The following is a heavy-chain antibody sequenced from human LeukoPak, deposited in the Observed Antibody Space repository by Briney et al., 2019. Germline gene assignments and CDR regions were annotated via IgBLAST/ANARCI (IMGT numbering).Heavy chain of an antibody. J-gene: IGHJ4*02. D-gene: IGHD3-22*01. CDR1: GFTFSSYT. Sequence: TGGSLRLSCAASGFTFSSYTMSWVRQAPGKGLEWVSSISSSSSYIYYADSVKGRFTISRDNAKNSLYLQMNSLRAEDTAVYYCARTYYYDNSGYHGYWGQGTLVTVSS. CDR2: ISSSSSYI. V-gene: IGHV3-21*01. CDR3: ARTYYYDNSGYHGY.